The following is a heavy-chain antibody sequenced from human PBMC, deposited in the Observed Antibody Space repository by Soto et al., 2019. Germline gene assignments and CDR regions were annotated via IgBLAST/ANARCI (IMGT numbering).Heavy chain of an antibody. CDR1: GFTFSSYA. CDR2: ISGSGGST. Sequence: EVQLLESGGGLVQPGGSLRLSCAASGFTFSSYAMRWVRQAPGKGLEWVSAISGSGGSTYYADSVKGRFTISRDNSKNTVYLQMNRLRGEDTAVYYCARRGSGGYYDYWGQGTLVSVSS. D-gene: IGHD6-19*01. CDR3: ARRGSGGYYDY. J-gene: IGHJ4*02. V-gene: IGHV3-23*01.